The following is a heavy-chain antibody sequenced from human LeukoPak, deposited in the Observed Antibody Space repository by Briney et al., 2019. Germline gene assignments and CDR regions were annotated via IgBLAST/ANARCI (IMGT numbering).Heavy chain of an antibody. D-gene: IGHD4-17*01. CDR1: GYSISSGYY. CDR3: ARKSYGHNEDY. CDR2: IYHSGST. Sequence: PSETLSLTCAVSGYSISSGYYWGWIRQPPGKGLEWIGSIYHSGSTYYNPSLKSRVTISVDTSKNQFSLKLSSVTAADTAVYYCARKSYGHNEDYWGQGTLVTVSS. J-gene: IGHJ4*02. V-gene: IGHV4-38-2*01.